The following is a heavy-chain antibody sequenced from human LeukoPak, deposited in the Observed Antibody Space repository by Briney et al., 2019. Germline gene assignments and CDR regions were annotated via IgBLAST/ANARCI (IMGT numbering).Heavy chain of an antibody. CDR3: AKDRDFGVDHFDY. J-gene: IGHJ4*02. D-gene: IGHD3-3*01. Sequence: PGGSLRLSCAASGFTFSTNDMHWVRQAPGKGLEWVAFIRYDGSNKYYTDSVKGRFTISRDNSKNTLYLQMNSLRAEDTAVYYCAKDRDFGVDHFDYWGQGTLVTVSS. CDR2: IRYDGSNK. CDR1: GFTFSTND. V-gene: IGHV3-30*02.